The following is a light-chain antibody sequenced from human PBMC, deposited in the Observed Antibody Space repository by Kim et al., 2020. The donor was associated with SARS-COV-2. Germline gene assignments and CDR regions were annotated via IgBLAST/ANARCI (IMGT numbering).Light chain of an antibody. J-gene: IGLJ3*02. CDR1: KMGDKH. Sequence: SVAPGQTARITCSGDKMGDKHACWYQQKPGQSPVLVIYQDSKRPSGIPERFSGSNSGNTATLTISGTQAMDEGDYYCQAWDSRTWVFGGGTQLTVL. CDR2: QDS. V-gene: IGLV3-1*01. CDR3: QAWDSRTWV.